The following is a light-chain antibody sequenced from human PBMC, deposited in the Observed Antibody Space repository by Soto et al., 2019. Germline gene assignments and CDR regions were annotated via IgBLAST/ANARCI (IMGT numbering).Light chain of an antibody. Sequence: QSVLTQPPSASGTPGQRVSISRSGTSSNIGYTSVNWFQQVPGTAPKLLIYSNNQRPSGVPDRFSGSKSGTSASLAISGLQSEDEAEYYCAAWDDSLNGQVFGGGTKLTVL. V-gene: IGLV1-44*01. CDR2: SNN. CDR3: AAWDDSLNGQV. J-gene: IGLJ3*02. CDR1: SSNIGYTS.